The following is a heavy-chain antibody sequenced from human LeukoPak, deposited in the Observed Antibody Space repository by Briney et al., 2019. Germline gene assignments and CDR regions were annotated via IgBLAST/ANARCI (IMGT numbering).Heavy chain of an antibody. Sequence: SETLSLTCTVSGGSISNYYWSWIRQPPGKGLEWIGYIYYSGSTKYNPSLKSRVTISVDTSKNQFSLRLSSVTAADTAVYYCARRRWQRGPDVVNPFDYWGQGTLVTVSS. J-gene: IGHJ4*02. V-gene: IGHV4-59*08. CDR2: IYYSGST. CDR1: GGSISNYY. D-gene: IGHD5-12*01. CDR3: ARRRWQRGPDVVNPFDY.